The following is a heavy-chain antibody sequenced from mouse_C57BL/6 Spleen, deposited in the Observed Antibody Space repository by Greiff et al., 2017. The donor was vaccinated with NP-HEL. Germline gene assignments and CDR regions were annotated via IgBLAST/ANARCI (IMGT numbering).Heavy chain of an antibody. Sequence: VMLVESGPELVKPGASVKISCKASGYAFSSSWMNWVKQRPGKGLEWIGRIYPGDGDTNYNGKFKGKATLTADKSSSTAYMQLSSLTSEDSAVYFCARSIGSSYPWFAYWGQGTLVTVSA. CDR1: GYAFSSSW. D-gene: IGHD1-1*01. V-gene: IGHV1-82*01. CDR2: IYPGDGDT. CDR3: ARSIGSSYPWFAY. J-gene: IGHJ3*01.